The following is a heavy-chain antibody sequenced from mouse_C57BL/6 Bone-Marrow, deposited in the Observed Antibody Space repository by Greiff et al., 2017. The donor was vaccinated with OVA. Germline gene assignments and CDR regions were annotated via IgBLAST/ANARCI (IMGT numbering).Heavy chain of an antibody. V-gene: IGHV7-3*01. CDR1: GFTFTDYY. CDR2: IRNKANGYTT. J-gene: IGHJ2*01. CDR3: ARYRGYYYFDY. D-gene: IGHD2-3*01. Sequence: EVQRVESGGGLVQPGGSLSLSCAASGFTFTDYYMSWVRQPPGKALEWLGFIRNKANGYTTEYSASVKGRFTISRDNSQSILYLQMNALRAEDSATYYCARYRGYYYFDYWGQGTTLTVSS.